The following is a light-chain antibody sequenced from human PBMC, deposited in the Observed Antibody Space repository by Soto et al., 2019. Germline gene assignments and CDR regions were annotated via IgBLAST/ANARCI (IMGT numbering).Light chain of an antibody. J-gene: IGKJ4*01. Sequence: EIVLTQSPVTLSLSPGESATLSCRTSQSVRSYLAWYQQKPGQAPRLLMYDASNRATGIPARFRGSGSGTDFTLTISSLAPEDFAVYYCQQRSDCPLTFGGGTKVEIK. CDR2: DAS. CDR1: QSVRSY. CDR3: QQRSDCPLT. V-gene: IGKV3-11*01.